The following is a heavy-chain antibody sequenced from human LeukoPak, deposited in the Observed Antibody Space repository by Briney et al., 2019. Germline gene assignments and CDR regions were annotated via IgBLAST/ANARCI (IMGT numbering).Heavy chain of an antibody. CDR3: ARDGLPYYYGSGSPGNWFDP. J-gene: IGHJ5*02. CDR2: IGGSDGKT. Sequence: GGSLRLSCAASGFTFRSYAMSWVRQAPGNGLEWVSAIGGSDGKTYYADSVKGRFTISRDNAKNTLYLQMNSLRAEDTAVYYCARDGLPYYYGSGSPGNWFDPWGQGTLVTVSS. D-gene: IGHD3-10*01. V-gene: IGHV3-23*01. CDR1: GFTFRSYA.